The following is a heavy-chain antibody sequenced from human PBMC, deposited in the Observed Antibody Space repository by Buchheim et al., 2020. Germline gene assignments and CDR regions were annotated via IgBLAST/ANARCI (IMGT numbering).Heavy chain of an antibody. V-gene: IGHV3-23*01. J-gene: IGHJ5*02. CDR3: ASGEFGQWLVPNWFDP. D-gene: IGHD6-19*01. CDR2: ISGSGGST. Sequence: EVQLLESGGGLVQPGGSLRLSCAASGFTFSSYAMSWVRQAPGKGLEWVSAISGSGGSTYYADSVKGRFTISRDNSKNTMYLQMNSLRAEDTAVYYCASGEFGQWLVPNWFDPWGQGTL. CDR1: GFTFSSYA.